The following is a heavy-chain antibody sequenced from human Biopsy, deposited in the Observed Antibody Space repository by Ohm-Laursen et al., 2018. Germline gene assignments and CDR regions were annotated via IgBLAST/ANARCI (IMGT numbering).Heavy chain of an antibody. J-gene: IGHJ4*02. CDR1: RDSISNYY. V-gene: IGHV4-59*07. D-gene: IGHD2-2*01. Sequence: SDTLSLTCTVSRDSISNYYWTWIRQSPGKGLEWIGYIYYTGSTNYNPSVKSRVTISVDTSKNQFSLKLNSVTAADTAVYFCARMPHFDYWGQGIPVTVSS. CDR3: ARMPHFDY. CDR2: IYYTGST.